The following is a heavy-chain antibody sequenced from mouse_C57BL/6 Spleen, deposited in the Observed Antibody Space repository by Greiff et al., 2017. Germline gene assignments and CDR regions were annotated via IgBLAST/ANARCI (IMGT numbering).Heavy chain of an antibody. D-gene: IGHD4-1*01. CDR3: TSWACDYFDC. J-gene: IGHJ2*01. Sequence: VQLQQSGTVLVKPGASVKMSCKTSGYTFTSYWMHWVKQRPGQGLDWIGAIYPGNSGTSYNKKFKGKATLTAVTSSSTAYMELSSLTNEDSAVYYCTSWACDYFDCWGPGATLTVSS. V-gene: IGHV1-5*01. CDR2: IYPGNSGT. CDR1: GYTFTSYW.